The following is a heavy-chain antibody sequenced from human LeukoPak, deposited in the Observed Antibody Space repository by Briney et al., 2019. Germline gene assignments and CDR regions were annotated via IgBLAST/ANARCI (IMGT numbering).Heavy chain of an antibody. V-gene: IGHV3-21*06. CDR1: GFTVSSNY. D-gene: IGHD6-19*01. J-gene: IGHJ4*02. Sequence: GGSLRLSCAASGFTVSSNYMTWVRLAPGKGLEWVSSISRLSSYINYADSVKGRFTISRDNAKNSLELHLSRLRPEDTALYYCVRRPYRSGFDFWGQGTLVTVSS. CDR2: ISRLSSYI. CDR3: VRRPYRSGFDF.